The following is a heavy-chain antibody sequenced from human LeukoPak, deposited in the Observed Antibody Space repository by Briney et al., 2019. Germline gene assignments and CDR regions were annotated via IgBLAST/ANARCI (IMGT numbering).Heavy chain of an antibody. CDR2: IRSKANSYAT. J-gene: IGHJ4*02. D-gene: IGHD1-26*01. Sequence: GGSLRLSCAASGFTFSGSTMHWVRQASGKGLEWVGRIRSKANSYATAYAASVKGRFTISRDDSKNTAYLQMNSLKTEDTAVYYCTRGDSGSYPVDYWGQGTLVTVSS. CDR1: GFTFSGST. CDR3: TRGDSGSYPVDY. V-gene: IGHV3-73*01.